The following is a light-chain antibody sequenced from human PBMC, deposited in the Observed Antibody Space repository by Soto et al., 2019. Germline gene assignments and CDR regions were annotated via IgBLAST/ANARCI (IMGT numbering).Light chain of an antibody. J-gene: IGKJ3*01. CDR2: DAS. CDR3: QQFNSYPIT. V-gene: IGKV1-13*02. Sequence: AIQLTQSPSSLSASVGDRVTITCRASQGISSALAWYQQKPGKAPKLLIYDASSLESGVPSRFSGSGYGTDFTLTISSLQPEDFATYYCQQFNSYPITFGPGTKVDIK. CDR1: QGISSA.